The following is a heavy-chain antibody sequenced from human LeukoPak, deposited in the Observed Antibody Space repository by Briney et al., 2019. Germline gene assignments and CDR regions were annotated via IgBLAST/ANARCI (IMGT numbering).Heavy chain of an antibody. CDR3: AKGVGTSYHYHMDV. Sequence: GGSLRLSCAASGFTFDEYAMPWVRHPPGKGLEWVSGISWNSYDIGYADSVKGRFTVSRDNAKNSLYLQMNSLRAEDMALYYCAKGVGTSYHYHMDVWGKGTTVIVSS. CDR2: ISWNSYDI. V-gene: IGHV3-9*03. J-gene: IGHJ6*03. D-gene: IGHD1-26*01. CDR1: GFTFDEYA.